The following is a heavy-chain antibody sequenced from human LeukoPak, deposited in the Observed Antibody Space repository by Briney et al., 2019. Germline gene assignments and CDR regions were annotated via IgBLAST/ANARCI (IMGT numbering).Heavy chain of an antibody. CDR1: GFTFSSDG. CDR2: IPSDGSKI. CDR3: VKDTRTKSQFDY. D-gene: IGHD2-8*01. J-gene: IGHJ4*02. Sequence: GGSLRLSWAASGFTFSSDGMHWVRQAPGKGLEWVAFIPSDGSKIYYADSVKGRFTISRDNSKNTVYLQMNSLRAEDTAVYYCVKDTRTKSQFDYWGQGTLVTVSS. V-gene: IGHV3-30*02.